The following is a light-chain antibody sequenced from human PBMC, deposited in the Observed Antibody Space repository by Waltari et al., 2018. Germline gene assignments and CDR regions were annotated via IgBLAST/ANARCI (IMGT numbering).Light chain of an antibody. V-gene: IGKV1-5*03. Sequence: DIQMTQSPSILSASVGDTVTITCRTSQSISTWLAWYQQKPGKAPKLLISKESILESGVPSRFSGSGSGTEFTLTINSLQPDDFATFYCQHYNNYPPTFGGGTKVEIK. J-gene: IGKJ4*01. CDR1: QSISTW. CDR3: QHYNNYPPT. CDR2: KES.